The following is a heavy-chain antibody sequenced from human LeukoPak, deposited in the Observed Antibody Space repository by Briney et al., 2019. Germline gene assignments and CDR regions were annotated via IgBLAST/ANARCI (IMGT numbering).Heavy chain of an antibody. CDR1: GGTFSSYA. CDR2: MNPNSGNT. Sequence: ASVKVSCKASGGTFSSYAISWVRQAPGQGLEWMGWMNPNSGNTGYAQKFQGRVTITRNTSISTAYMELSSLRSEDTAVYYCARRKRFYHNWFDPWGQGTLVTVSS. J-gene: IGHJ5*02. CDR3: ARRKRFYHNWFDP. D-gene: IGHD5-24*01. V-gene: IGHV1-8*03.